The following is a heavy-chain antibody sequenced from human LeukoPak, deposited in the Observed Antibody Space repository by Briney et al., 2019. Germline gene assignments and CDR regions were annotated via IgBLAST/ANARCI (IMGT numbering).Heavy chain of an antibody. V-gene: IGHV3-73*01. Sequence: GGSLRLSCAASGFTFSGSAMHWVRQASGKGLEWVGRIRSKANSYATAYAASVKGRFTISRDDSKNTAYLQMNSLRAEDTAVYYCYSMIVVEIRVINDYWGQGTLVTVSS. CDR1: GFTFSGSA. J-gene: IGHJ4*02. CDR2: IRSKANSYAT. D-gene: IGHD3-22*01. CDR3: YSMIVVEIRVINDY.